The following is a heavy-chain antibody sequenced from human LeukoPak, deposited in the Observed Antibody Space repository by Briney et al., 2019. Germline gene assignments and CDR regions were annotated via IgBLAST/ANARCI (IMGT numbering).Heavy chain of an antibody. V-gene: IGHV3-53*01. D-gene: IGHD5-18*01. CDR3: ASVDTQLYGMDV. CDR1: GFTVSSNY. CDR2: IYSGGST. Sequence: GGSLRLSCAASGFTVSSNYMSWVRQAPGKGLEWVSVIYSGGSTYYADSVKGRFTISRDNSKNTLYLQMNSLRAEDTAVYYCASVDTQLYGMDVWGQGTTVTVSS. J-gene: IGHJ6*02.